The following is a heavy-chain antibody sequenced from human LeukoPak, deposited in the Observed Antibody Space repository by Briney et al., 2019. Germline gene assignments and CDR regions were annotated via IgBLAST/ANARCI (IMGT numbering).Heavy chain of an antibody. D-gene: IGHD2-15*01. V-gene: IGHV4-4*02. CDR1: GGSINSSNW. J-gene: IGHJ4*02. Sequence: SETLSLTCAVFGGSINSSNWWTWVRQPPGKGLEWIGEIYHSGNTNYNPSLKSRVTISVDKSKNHFSLKLNSVTAADTAVYYCARGSDCSGGSCYSGAYWGQGILVTVSS. CDR3: ARGSDCSGGSCYSGAY. CDR2: IYHSGNT.